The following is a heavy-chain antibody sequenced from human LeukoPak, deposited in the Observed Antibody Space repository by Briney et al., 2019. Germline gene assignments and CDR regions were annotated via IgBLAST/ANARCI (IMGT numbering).Heavy chain of an antibody. D-gene: IGHD6-13*01. CDR2: IRYDGSNK. V-gene: IGHV3-30*02. CDR1: GLTFSSYG. Sequence: GGSLRLSCAASGLTFSSYGIRWVRQAPGKGLEWVAFIRYDGSNKYYADSVKGRFTISRDNSKNTLYLQMNSLRAEDTAVYYCAKDGRYTSSSWYFYYYYMDVWGKGATVTISS. J-gene: IGHJ6*03. CDR3: AKDGRYTSSSWYFYYYYMDV.